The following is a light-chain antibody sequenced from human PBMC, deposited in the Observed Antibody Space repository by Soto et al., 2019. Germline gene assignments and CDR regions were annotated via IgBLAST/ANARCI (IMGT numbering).Light chain of an antibody. Sequence: EIVMTQSPATLSVSPGERAALSCRASQSVSGNLAWYQQKPGQAPRLLIYGASNRATGIPARFSGSGSGTEFTLTISSLQSEDFAVYYCQQYNNWPPLTFGGGTKVELK. CDR3: QQYNNWPPLT. CDR2: GAS. CDR1: QSVSGN. J-gene: IGKJ4*01. V-gene: IGKV3D-15*01.